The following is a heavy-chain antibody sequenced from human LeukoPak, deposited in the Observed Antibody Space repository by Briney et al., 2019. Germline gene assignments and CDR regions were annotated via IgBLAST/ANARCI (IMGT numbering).Heavy chain of an antibody. Sequence: SLISTVSAGPISIRDYLCSSIRQPPGKGLGLIRDIFHSKSTYYTPSLKSRVTISVDTSKNQFYLKLSSVTAADTAVFFCARLLAARRSFDYWGQGSLVTVSS. CDR3: ARLLAARRSFDY. CDR1: AGPISIRDYL. J-gene: IGHJ4*02. V-gene: IGHV4-31*02. D-gene: IGHD6-6*01. CDR2: IFHSKST.